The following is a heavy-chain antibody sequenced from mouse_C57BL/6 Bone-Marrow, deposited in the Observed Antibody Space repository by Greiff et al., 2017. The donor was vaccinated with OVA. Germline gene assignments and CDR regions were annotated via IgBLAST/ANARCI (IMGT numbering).Heavy chain of an antibody. CDR2: IYPGDGDT. D-gene: IGHD1-1*01. CDR3: ARSRYYGS. CDR1: GYAFSSSW. V-gene: IGHV1-82*01. J-gene: IGHJ3*01. Sequence: VQLQQSGPELVKPGASVKISCKASGYAFSSSWMNWVKQRPGKGLEWIGRIYPGDGDTNYNGKFKGKATLTADKSSSTAYMQLSSLTSEDSAVYFCARSRYYGSWGQGTLVTVSA.